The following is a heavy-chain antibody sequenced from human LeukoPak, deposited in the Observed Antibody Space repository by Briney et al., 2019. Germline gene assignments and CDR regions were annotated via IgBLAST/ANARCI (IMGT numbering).Heavy chain of an antibody. CDR2: IYTSGST. Sequence: SETLSLTRTVSGGSISSGSYYWSWIRQPPGKGLEWIGRIYTSGSTNYNPSPKSRVTISVDTSKNQFSLKLSSVTAADTAVYYCAREGYSSTSWGQGTLVTVSS. D-gene: IGHD6-19*01. CDR3: AREGYSSTS. CDR1: GGSISSGSYY. J-gene: IGHJ4*02. V-gene: IGHV4-61*02.